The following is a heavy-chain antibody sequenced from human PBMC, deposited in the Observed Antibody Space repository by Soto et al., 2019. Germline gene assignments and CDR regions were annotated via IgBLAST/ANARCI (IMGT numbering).Heavy chain of an antibody. CDR2: IIPIFGTA. CDR3: ARTDRIILYYFDY. CDR1: GGTFSSYA. J-gene: IGHJ4*02. V-gene: IGHV1-69*13. D-gene: IGHD3-10*01. Sequence: SVKVSCKASGGTFSSYAISWVRQAPGQGLEWMGGIIPIFGTANYAQKFQGRVTITADESTSTAYMELSSLRSEDTAVYYCARTDRIILYYFDYWGQGTLVTVSS.